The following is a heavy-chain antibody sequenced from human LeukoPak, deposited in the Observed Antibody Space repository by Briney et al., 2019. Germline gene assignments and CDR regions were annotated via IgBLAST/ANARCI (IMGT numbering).Heavy chain of an antibody. V-gene: IGHV5-51*01. Sequence: GESLKISCKGSGYSFTSYWIGWVRQMHGKGLEWMGIIYPGDSDTRYSPSFQGQVTISADKSISTAYLQWSSLKASDTAMYYCARHSIAVAGKRGFDYWGQGTLVTVSS. D-gene: IGHD6-19*01. CDR2: IYPGDSDT. CDR1: GYSFTSYW. J-gene: IGHJ4*02. CDR3: ARHSIAVAGKRGFDY.